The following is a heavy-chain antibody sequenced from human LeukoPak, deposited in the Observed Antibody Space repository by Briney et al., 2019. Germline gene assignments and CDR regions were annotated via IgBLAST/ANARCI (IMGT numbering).Heavy chain of an antibody. CDR2: ISPYRSNT. D-gene: IGHD2-21*02. J-gene: IGHJ6*03. V-gene: IGHV1-18*01. Sequence: ASVKVSCKASGFTFTSYGISWVRQAPGQGLEWMGWISPYRSNTNYAQKLQGRVTMTTDTSTSTAYMELRSLRSDDTAVYHCARDLKNGGDSDPYYYYYMDVWGKGTTVTVSS. CDR3: ARDLKNGGDSDPYYYYYMDV. CDR1: GFTFTSYG.